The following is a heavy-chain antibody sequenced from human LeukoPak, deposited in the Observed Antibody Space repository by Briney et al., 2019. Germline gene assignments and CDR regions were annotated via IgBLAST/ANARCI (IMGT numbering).Heavy chain of an antibody. CDR3: ARLSCSSTSCGFDY. CDR2: IYTSGST. CDR1: GGSISSYY. Sequence: SETLSLTCTVSGGSISSYYWSWIRQPPGKGLEWIGYIYTSGSTNYNPSLKSRVTISVDTPKNQFSLKLSSVTAADTAVYYCARLSCSSTSCGFDYWGQGTLVTVSS. J-gene: IGHJ4*02. D-gene: IGHD2-2*01. V-gene: IGHV4-4*09.